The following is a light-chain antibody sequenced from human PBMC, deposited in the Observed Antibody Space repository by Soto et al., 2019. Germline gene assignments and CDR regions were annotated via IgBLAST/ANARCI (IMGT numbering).Light chain of an antibody. V-gene: IGKV1-5*03. CDR3: QHYNSYSEA. J-gene: IGKJ1*01. CDR1: NNISSW. CDR2: KAS. Sequence: DIQMTRSPSTLSGSVGDRITITCRASNNISSWLACYHQKPGKAPKPLIYKASTLKSGVPSRFSGSGSGTEFTLTISSLQPDDFATYYCQHYNSYSEAFGQGTKVDIK.